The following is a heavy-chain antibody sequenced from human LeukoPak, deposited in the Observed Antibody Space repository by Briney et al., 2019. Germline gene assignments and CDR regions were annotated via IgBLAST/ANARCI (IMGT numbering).Heavy chain of an antibody. J-gene: IGHJ5*02. Sequence: PGGSLRLSCAASGFTFDDYAMHWVRQAPGKGLEWVSLISWDGGSTYYADSVKGRFTISRDNSKNSQYLQMNSLRAEDTALYYCAKGDRARPTYYYDSSGYYGEGFDPWGQGTLVTVSS. D-gene: IGHD3-22*01. CDR3: AKGDRARPTYYYDSSGYYGEGFDP. V-gene: IGHV3-43D*03. CDR1: GFTFDDYA. CDR2: ISWDGGST.